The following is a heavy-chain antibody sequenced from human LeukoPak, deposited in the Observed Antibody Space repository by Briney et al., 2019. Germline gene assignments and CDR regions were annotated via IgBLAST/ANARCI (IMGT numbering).Heavy chain of an antibody. J-gene: IGHJ4*02. D-gene: IGHD7-27*01. V-gene: IGHV1-2*02. CDR3: ARDPGANYFDY. CDR2: LNPNNGGT. Sequence: GASVKVSCKASGYTFTDYYLHWVRQAPGQGLEWMGWLNPNNGGTNYAQKFQGRVTMAGDPSISTAYMELSRLRSDDTAMFYCARDPGANYFDYWGQGTLVTVSS. CDR1: GYTFTDYY.